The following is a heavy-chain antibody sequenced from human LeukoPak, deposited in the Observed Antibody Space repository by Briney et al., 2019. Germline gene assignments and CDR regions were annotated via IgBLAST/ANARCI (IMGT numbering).Heavy chain of an antibody. CDR3: ARGPDGSGNADY. V-gene: IGHV4-34*01. D-gene: IGHD3-10*01. CDR2: INHSGST. Sequence: PSETLSLTCAVYGGPFSGHYWRWIPHPPGKALEWIGEINHSGSTNSTPSIKMRVTISVDTSKDQFSLWLSSVTAADAAVYYCARGPDGSGNADYWGQGTLVTVSS. J-gene: IGHJ4*02. CDR1: GGPFSGHY.